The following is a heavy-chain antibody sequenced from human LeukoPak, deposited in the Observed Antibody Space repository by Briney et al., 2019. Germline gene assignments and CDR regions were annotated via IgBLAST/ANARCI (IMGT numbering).Heavy chain of an antibody. Sequence: SETLSLTCAVSGYSISSGYYWGWIRQPPGKGMEWIGSIYHSGSTYYNPSLKSRVTISVDTSKNQFSLKLSSVDAADTAVYYCARPTTTVTIYDAFDIWGQGTTVTVST. D-gene: IGHD4-17*01. CDR2: IYHSGST. J-gene: IGHJ3*02. CDR1: GYSISSGYY. CDR3: ARPTTTVTIYDAFDI. V-gene: IGHV4-38-2*01.